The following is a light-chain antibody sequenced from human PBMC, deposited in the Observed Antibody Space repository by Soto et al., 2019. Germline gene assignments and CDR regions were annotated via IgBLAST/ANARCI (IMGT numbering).Light chain of an antibody. CDR3: LQFDSLPLT. V-gene: IGKV1-33*01. CDR1: QDIRNH. Sequence: DIRMSHSPSSLSASVGHRVISTCQASQDIRNHVNWYQQKPGKAPKLLIYDASNLEKGVPPRFSGGGSGTEYSFPLSRLQSDDIVTYYCLQFDSLPLTFGGGTKVDIK. CDR2: DAS. J-gene: IGKJ4*01.